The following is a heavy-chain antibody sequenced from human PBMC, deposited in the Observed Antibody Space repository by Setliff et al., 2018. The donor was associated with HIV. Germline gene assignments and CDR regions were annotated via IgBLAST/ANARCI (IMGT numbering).Heavy chain of an antibody. CDR2: INPNSGNT. CDR1: GYTFTGNY. D-gene: IGHD3-22*01. J-gene: IGHJ3*02. CDR3: ASGSNQERSDYYYAFDI. Sequence: GASVKVSCKASGYTFTGNYIHWVRQAPGQGLEWMGWINPNSGNTNYAQKFQGRVTMTTVTSTSTAYMELRSLRSDDTAVYYCASGSNQERSDYYYAFDIWGQGTMVTVSS. V-gene: IGHV1-2*02.